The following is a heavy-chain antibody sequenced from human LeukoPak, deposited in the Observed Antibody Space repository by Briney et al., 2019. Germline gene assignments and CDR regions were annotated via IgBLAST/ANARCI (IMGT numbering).Heavy chain of an antibody. CDR2: IRYDGSNK. Sequence: PGGSLRLSCAASGFIFSSYGMHWVRQAPGKGLEWVAFIRYDGSNKYYADSVKGRFTISRDNSKNTLYLQMNSLRAEDTAVYYCATRGELELQIDYWGQGTLVTVSS. CDR1: GFIFSSYG. CDR3: ATRGELELQIDY. J-gene: IGHJ4*02. D-gene: IGHD1-7*01. V-gene: IGHV3-30*02.